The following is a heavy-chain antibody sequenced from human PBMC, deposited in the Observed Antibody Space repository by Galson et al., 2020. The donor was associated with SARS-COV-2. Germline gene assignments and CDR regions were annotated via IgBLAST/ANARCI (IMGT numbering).Heavy chain of an antibody. Sequence: GGSLRLSCAASGFTFSSYGMHWVRQAPGKGLEWVAVISYDGSNKYYADSVKGRFTISRDNSKNTLYVQMNSLRAEDTAVYYCAKDSEYYDILTGYIAPNNYYYYYGMDVWGQGTTVTVSS. CDR3: AKDSEYYDILTGYIAPNNYYYYYGMDV. V-gene: IGHV3-30*18. CDR1: GFTFSSYG. D-gene: IGHD3-9*01. J-gene: IGHJ6*02. CDR2: ISYDGSNK.